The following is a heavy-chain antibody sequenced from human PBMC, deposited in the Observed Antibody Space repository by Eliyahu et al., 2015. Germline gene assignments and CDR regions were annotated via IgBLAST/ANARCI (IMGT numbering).Heavy chain of an antibody. D-gene: IGHD1-26*01. CDR2: INHSGST. J-gene: IGHJ4*02. CDR3: AQRSGSYPFDY. CDR1: GGSFSGYY. Sequence: QVQLQQWGAGLLKPSETLSXTCAVYGGSFSGYYWNWIRQFPGKGLEWIGEINHSGSTNYNPSLKSRLTISVDTSKNQFSLKLSSVTAADTAVYYCAQRSGSYPFDYWGQGTLVTVSS. V-gene: IGHV4-34*01.